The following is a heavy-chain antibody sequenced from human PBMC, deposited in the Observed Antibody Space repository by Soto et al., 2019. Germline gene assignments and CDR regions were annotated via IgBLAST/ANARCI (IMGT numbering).Heavy chain of an antibody. CDR3: ARSLRYCSSTSCRYYFDS. V-gene: IGHV1-8*01. D-gene: IGHD2-2*01. CDR2: MNPNTGNT. Sequence: GESLKISCKASGYTFTNYDINWVRQATGQGLEWMGWMNPNTGNTGYAQEFQGRVTMTRNTSISTAYMELSSLRSEDTAVYYCARSLRYCSSTSCRYYFDSWGQGTLVTVSS. CDR1: GYTFTNYD. J-gene: IGHJ4*02.